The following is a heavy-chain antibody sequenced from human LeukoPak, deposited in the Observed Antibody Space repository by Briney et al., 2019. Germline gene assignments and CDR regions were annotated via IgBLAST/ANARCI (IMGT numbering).Heavy chain of an antibody. D-gene: IGHD3-10*01. V-gene: IGHV4-39*07. CDR3: ARELLWFGEPGSWFDP. CDR2: IYYSGST. CDR1: GGSISSSSYY. J-gene: IGHJ5*02. Sequence: SETLSLTCTVSGGSISSSSYYWGWIRQPPGKGLEWIGSIYYSGSTYYNPSLKSRVTISVDTSKNQFSLKLSSVTAADTAVYYCARELLWFGEPGSWFDPWGQGTLVTVPS.